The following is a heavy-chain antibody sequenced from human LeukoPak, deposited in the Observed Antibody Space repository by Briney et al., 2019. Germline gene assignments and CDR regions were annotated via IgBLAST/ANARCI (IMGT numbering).Heavy chain of an antibody. CDR1: GGSISSSSYY. CDR2: INYSGST. CDR3: AAFRGFGGAG. V-gene: IGHV4-39*07. J-gene: IGHJ4*02. Sequence: PSETLSLTCTVSGGSISSSSYYWGWIRQPPGKGLEWIGSINYSGSTYYNPSLKSRVTISVDRSKNQFSLKLSSVTAADTAVYYCAAFRGFGGAGWGQGTLVTVSS. D-gene: IGHD3-10*01.